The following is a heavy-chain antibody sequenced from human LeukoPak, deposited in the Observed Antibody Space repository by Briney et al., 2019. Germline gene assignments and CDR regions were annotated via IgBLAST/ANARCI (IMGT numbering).Heavy chain of an antibody. CDR1: GGSISSGSYY. CDR3: ARGVGYCSSTSCYHYYGMDV. J-gene: IGHJ6*02. CDR2: IYTSGST. D-gene: IGHD2-2*03. V-gene: IGHV4-61*02. Sequence: SQTLSLTCTVSGGSISSGSYYWSWIRQPAGKGLEWIGRIYTSGSTNYNPSLESRVTISVDTSKNQFSLKLSSVTAADTAVYYCARGVGYCSSTSCYHYYGMDVWGQGTTVTVSS.